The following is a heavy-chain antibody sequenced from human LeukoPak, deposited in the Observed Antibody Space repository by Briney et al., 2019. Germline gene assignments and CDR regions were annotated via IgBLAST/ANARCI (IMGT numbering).Heavy chain of an antibody. CDR3: ARHCCSGPAKRVFDI. D-gene: IGHD2-15*01. V-gene: IGHV4-34*01. J-gene: IGHJ3*02. CDR1: GGSFSGYY. CDR2: INHSGNT. Sequence: PSETLSLTCAVYGGSFSGYYWSWIRQPPGKGLEWIGEINHSGNTNYNPSLRSRVTISVDTSNNQFSLRLGSVTAADTAVYHCARHCCSGPAKRVFDIWGQGTMVTVSS.